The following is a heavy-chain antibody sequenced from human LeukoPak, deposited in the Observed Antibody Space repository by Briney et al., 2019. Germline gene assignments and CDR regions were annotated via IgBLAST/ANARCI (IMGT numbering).Heavy chain of an antibody. J-gene: IGHJ5*02. CDR2: IIPIFGTA. CDR3: ARVRCSSTSCLGGLNWFDP. CDR1: GGTFSSYA. D-gene: IGHD2-2*01. V-gene: IGHV1-69*05. Sequence: SVKVSCKASGGTFSSYAISWVRQAPGQGLEWMGGIIPIFGTANYAQKFQGRVTITTDESTSTAYMELSSLRSEDTAVYYCARVRCSSTSCLGGLNWFDPWGQGTLVTVSS.